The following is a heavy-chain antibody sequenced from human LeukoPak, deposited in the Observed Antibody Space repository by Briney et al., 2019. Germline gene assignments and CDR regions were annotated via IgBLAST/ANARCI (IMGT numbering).Heavy chain of an antibody. V-gene: IGHV3-30*18. J-gene: IGHJ4*02. Sequence: GGSLRLSCAASGFTFSTCAMHWVRQAPGKGLEWVAVISYDGSNKYYADSVKGRFSISRDNSENTVHLQMNSLRAEDTAVYYCAKGEVVTLDPNFDYWGQGTLVTVSS. CDR1: GFTFSTCA. D-gene: IGHD4-23*01. CDR2: ISYDGSNK. CDR3: AKGEVVTLDPNFDY.